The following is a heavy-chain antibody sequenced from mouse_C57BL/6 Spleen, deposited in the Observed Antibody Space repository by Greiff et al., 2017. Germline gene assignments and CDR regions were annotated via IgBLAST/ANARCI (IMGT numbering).Heavy chain of an antibody. Sequence: EVQLVESGTVLARPGASVKMSCKTSGYTFTSYWMHWVKQRPGQGLEWIGAIYPGNSDTSYNETFKGKAKLTAVTSASTAYMELSSLKNEDSAVYYYTRTYGSSYVDWYFDVWGTGTTVTVSS. CDR2: IYPGNSDT. CDR1: GYTFTSYW. CDR3: TRTYGSSYVDWYFDV. D-gene: IGHD1-1*01. J-gene: IGHJ1*03. V-gene: IGHV1-5*01.